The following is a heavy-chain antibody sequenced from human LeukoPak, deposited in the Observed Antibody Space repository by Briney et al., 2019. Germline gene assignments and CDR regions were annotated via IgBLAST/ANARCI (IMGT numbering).Heavy chain of an antibody. CDR3: ARPGYSSGRDFDY. D-gene: IGHD6-19*01. Sequence: GGSLRLSCAASGFTFSGSAMHWVRQASGKGLEWVGRIRSKANSYATAYAASVKGRFTISRDDSKNTAYLQMNSLKTEDTAVYYCARPGYSSGRDFDYWGQGTLVTVSS. V-gene: IGHV3-73*01. CDR2: IRSKANSYAT. J-gene: IGHJ4*02. CDR1: GFTFSGSA.